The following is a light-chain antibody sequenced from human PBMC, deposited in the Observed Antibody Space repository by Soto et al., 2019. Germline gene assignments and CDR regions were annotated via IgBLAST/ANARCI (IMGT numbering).Light chain of an antibody. V-gene: IGKV4-1*01. CDR3: QQYYNTPIT. CDR2: WAS. J-gene: IGKJ5*01. CDR1: QSVLYSSNNENY. Sequence: DIVMTQSPDSLAVSLGERATINCKSSQSVLYSSNNENYLAWYQQKPGQPPKLLIYWASTRESGVPDRLSGSGSATDFTLTFSSVQAEDVAVYYGQQYYNTPITFGQGTRLEIK.